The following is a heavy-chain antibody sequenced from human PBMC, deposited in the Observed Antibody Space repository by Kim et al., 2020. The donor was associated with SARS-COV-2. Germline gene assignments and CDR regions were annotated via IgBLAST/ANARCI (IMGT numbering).Heavy chain of an antibody. V-gene: IGHV3-9*01. CDR1: GFTFDDYA. Sequence: GGSLRLSCAASGFTFDDYAMHWVRQAPGKGLEWVSGVTWNSGSIGYADSVKGRFTISRDNAKNSLYLQMNSLRAEDTALYYCVKGLGSYYYGMVWWGQGTLVTVSS. J-gene: IGHJ4*02. CDR3: VKGLGSYYYGMVW. CDR2: VTWNSGSI. D-gene: IGHD3-10*01.